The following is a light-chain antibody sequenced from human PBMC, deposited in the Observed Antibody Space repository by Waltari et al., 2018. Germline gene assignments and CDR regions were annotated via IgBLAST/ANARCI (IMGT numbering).Light chain of an antibody. J-gene: IGKJ2*01. CDR3: LQYNDWPPMNT. CDR1: QSVSSN. V-gene: IGKV3-15*01. CDR2: GAT. Sequence: EIVMTQSPPTLSVSPGGRVSLSCRASQSVSSNLAWYQHKPGQAPRLLIYGATTWATGTPPRFSGSGSGTEFTLTISSVQSEDVAVYYCLQYNDWPPMNTFGQGTRLEIK.